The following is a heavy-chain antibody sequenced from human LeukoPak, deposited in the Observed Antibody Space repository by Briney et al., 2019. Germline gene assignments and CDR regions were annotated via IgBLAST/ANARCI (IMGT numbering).Heavy chain of an antibody. Sequence: GASVKVSCKASGYTFTSYDIHWVRQATGQGLEWMGWMNPNSGNTGYAQKFQGRVTMTRNTSISTAYMELSSLRSEDTAVYYCARDGGGLNDIHADYWGQGTLVTVSS. CDR2: MNPNSGNT. V-gene: IGHV1-8*01. CDR3: ARDGGGLNDIHADY. J-gene: IGHJ4*02. D-gene: IGHD3-9*01. CDR1: GYTFTSYD.